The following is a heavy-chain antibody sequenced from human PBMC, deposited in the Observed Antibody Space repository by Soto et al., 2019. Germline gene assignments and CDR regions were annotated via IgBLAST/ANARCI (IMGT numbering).Heavy chain of an antibody. Sequence: QVQLVQSGAEVKKPGSSVKVSCKASGGTFSSYAISWVRQAPGQGLEWMGGIIPIFGTANYAQKFQGRVTITADESTSTAYMELSSLRSEDTAVYYCAREEYCSGGSCYTLGDSNYGMDVWGQGTTVTVSS. J-gene: IGHJ6*02. CDR1: GGTFSSYA. CDR2: IIPIFGTA. D-gene: IGHD2-15*01. V-gene: IGHV1-69*01. CDR3: AREEYCSGGSCYTLGDSNYGMDV.